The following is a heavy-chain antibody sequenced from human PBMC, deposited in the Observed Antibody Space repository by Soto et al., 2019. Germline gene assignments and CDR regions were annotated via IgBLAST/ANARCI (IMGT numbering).Heavy chain of an antibody. Sequence: LSLTCTVSGDSISDYYWNWIRQPPGKGLEWIGYVYYIGSPNYNPSLKSRVTMSVDTSKNQFSLKLRSVTAADTAVYYCARVGGDDFGDSGGFDYWGQGTLVTVSS. J-gene: IGHJ4*02. CDR1: GDSISDYY. D-gene: IGHD4-17*01. CDR3: ARVGGDDFGDSGGFDY. CDR2: VYYIGSP. V-gene: IGHV4-59*01.